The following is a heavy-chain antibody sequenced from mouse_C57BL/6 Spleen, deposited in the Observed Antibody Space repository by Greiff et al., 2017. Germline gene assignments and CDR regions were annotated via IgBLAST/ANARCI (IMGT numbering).Heavy chain of an antibody. CDR1: GYTFASYW. D-gene: IGHD2-3*01. Sequence: KESCKASGYTFASYWMHWVKQRPGRGLEWIGRMDPNSGGTKYNEKFKSKATLTVDKPSSTAYMQLSSLTSEDSAVYYCAREGYDGYYETFDYWGQGTTLTVSS. CDR2: MDPNSGGT. V-gene: IGHV1-72*01. CDR3: AREGYDGYYETFDY. J-gene: IGHJ2*01.